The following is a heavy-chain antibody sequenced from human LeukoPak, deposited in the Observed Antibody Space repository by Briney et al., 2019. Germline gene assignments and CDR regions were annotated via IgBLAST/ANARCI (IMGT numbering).Heavy chain of an antibody. J-gene: IGHJ4*02. V-gene: IGHV3-48*01. CDR3: ARAYCSSITCFE. CDR2: ISTSYSGI. CDR1: GFIVSRYS. D-gene: IGHD2-2*01. Sequence: TGGSLRLSCAASGFIVSRYSMTWVRQAPGKGLEWVSSISTSYSGIYYADSVKGRFTISRDNDKNSLYLQMDSLRADDTAVYYCARAYCSSITCFEWGQGTLVTVSS.